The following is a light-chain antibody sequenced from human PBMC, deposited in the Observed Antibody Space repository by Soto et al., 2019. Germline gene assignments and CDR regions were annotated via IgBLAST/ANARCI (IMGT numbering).Light chain of an antibody. CDR3: HQRTNWPPVT. CDR2: DTS. V-gene: IGKV3-11*01. Sequence: EIVLTQSPAALSLFPGERATLSCRASQSVRNYLAWYQQKPGQAPRLLISDTSNRATGIPARFSGSGSGTDFALTISSLEPEDFAVYYCHQRTNWPPVTFGQGTRLEIK. CDR1: QSVRNY. J-gene: IGKJ5*01.